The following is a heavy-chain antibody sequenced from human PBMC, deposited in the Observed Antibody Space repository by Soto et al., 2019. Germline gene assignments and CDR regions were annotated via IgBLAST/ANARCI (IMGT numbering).Heavy chain of an antibody. D-gene: IGHD3-22*01. V-gene: IGHV3-23*01. CDR2: TPSSSTTS. J-gene: IGHJ4*02. CDR3: AREGADYYDSSGYYFDY. CDR1: GFTFSSYA. Sequence: GGSLSLSYAASGFTFSSYAMTWVRQAPGKGLEWVSTTPSSSTTSYYADSVKGRFTISRDNSKNTLYLQMNSLRAEDTAVYYCAREGADYYDSSGYYFDYWGQGTLVTVSS.